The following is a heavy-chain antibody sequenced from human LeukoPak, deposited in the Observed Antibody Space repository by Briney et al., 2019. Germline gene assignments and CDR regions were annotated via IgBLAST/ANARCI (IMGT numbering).Heavy chain of an antibody. J-gene: IGHJ4*02. CDR2: IYYSGST. D-gene: IGHD1-26*01. Sequence: KPSGTLSLTCAVSGGSISSSNWWTWVRQPPGKGLEWIGSIYYSGSTYYNPSLKSRVTISVDTSKNQFSLKLSSVTAADTAVYYCARPAISGSYYYFDYWGQGTLVTVSS. V-gene: IGHV4-4*02. CDR1: GGSISSSNW. CDR3: ARPAISGSYYYFDY.